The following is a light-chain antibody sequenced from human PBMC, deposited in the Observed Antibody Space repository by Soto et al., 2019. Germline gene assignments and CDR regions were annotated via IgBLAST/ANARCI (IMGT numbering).Light chain of an antibody. CDR2: GAY. J-gene: IGKJ2*01. V-gene: IGKV3-15*01. CDR1: QSVSDN. Sequence: EIAMTQSAATLSVSPGERATLSCRASQSVSDNLAWYQRKPGQAPRLHIYGAYTRATGIHARFSCSGSETEFTVTISSLQSEDVAIYYYHQSNNWPDTYGQVTKVDIK. CDR3: HQSNNWPDT.